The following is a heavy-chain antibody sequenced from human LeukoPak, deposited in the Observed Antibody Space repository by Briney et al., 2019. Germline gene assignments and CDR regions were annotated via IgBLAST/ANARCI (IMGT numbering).Heavy chain of an antibody. CDR3: ARDLFHAFDI. CDR2: ISGSGGST. CDR1: GFTFSSYA. J-gene: IGHJ3*02. Sequence: GGSLRLSCAASGFTFSSYAMSWVRQAPGKGLEWVSAISGSGGSTYYADSVKGRFTISRDNAKNSLYLQMNSLRAEDTAVYYCARDLFHAFDIWGQGTMVTVSS. V-gene: IGHV3-23*01.